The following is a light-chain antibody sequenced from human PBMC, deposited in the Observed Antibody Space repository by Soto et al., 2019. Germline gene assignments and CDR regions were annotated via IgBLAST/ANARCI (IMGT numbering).Light chain of an antibody. J-gene: IGKJ1*01. CDR3: QQYGKSRWT. CDR1: QSVSSSY. CDR2: GTS. Sequence: EIVFTQSPDTLSLSPGERATLYCRASQSVSSSYLAWYQQTPGQAPGLLIYGTSNRATGIPDRFTGSGSGTDFTLTIRSLEPEIFTVYYCQQYGKSRWTFGQETKVAIK. V-gene: IGKV3-20*01.